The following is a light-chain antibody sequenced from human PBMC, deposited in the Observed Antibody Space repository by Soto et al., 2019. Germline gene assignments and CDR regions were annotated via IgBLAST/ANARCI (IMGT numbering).Light chain of an antibody. Sequence: DIQMTQSPSSVSASIGDRVTITCRARQDIGSWLAWYQQKPWKAPKLLIYTASTLQAGVPSRCRGSGSGTDFSLTISTLQPDDFATYYCQQTNSFPRTFGQGTRL. V-gene: IGKV1-12*01. CDR1: QDIGSW. CDR2: TAS. CDR3: QQTNSFPRT. J-gene: IGKJ2*01.